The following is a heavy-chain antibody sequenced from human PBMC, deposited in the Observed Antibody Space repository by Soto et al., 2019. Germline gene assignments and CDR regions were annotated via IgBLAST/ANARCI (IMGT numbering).Heavy chain of an antibody. V-gene: IGHV1-24*01. J-gene: IGHJ4*02. D-gene: IGHD3-22*01. CDR2: FDPEDGET. CDR3: ATAGSHYDSSGYYLVY. Sequence: QVQLVQSGAEVKKPGASVKVSCNVSGYTLTELSMHWVRQAPGKGLEWMGGFDPEDGETIYAQKFQGRVTMTEDTSTDTAYMELSSLRSEDTAVYYCATAGSHYDSSGYYLVYWGQGTLVTVSS. CDR1: GYTLTELS.